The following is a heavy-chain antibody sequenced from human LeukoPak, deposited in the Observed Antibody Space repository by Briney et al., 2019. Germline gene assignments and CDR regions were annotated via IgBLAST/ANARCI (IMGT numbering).Heavy chain of an antibody. CDR1: GASISSATHY. D-gene: IGHD1-1*01. CDR3: ARVMYNARTRFDD. V-gene: IGHV4-31*03. Sequence: SETLSLTCTVSGASISSATHYWTWIRQYPGKGLEWIGYVYYTGAAYYNPSLKSRVTLSVDTSKNQFSLTLSSVTVADTAVYFCARVMYNARTRFDDWGQGTLVSVSS. CDR2: VYYTGAA. J-gene: IGHJ4*02.